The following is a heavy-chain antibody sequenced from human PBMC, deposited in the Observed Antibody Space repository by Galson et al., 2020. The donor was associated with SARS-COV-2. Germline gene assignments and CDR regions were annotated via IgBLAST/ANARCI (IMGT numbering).Heavy chain of an antibody. CDR3: ARSPPASSSGTSIYFDY. CDR2: ISTDSRYI. J-gene: IGHJ4*02. V-gene: IGHV3-21*01. CDR1: EFTFSSYT. Sequence: GESLKISCAASEFTFSSYTMNWVRQAPGKGLEWVSSISTDSRYIYYADSVKGRFTISRDNAKNSLVLQMNSLRAEDTAVYYCARSPPASSSGTSIYFDYWGQGSLVTVSS. D-gene: IGHD3-10*01.